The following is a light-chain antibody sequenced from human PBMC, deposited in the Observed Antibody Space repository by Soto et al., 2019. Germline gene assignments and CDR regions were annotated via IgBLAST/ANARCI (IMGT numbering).Light chain of an antibody. J-gene: IGKJ2*01. CDR1: QSVSSK. Sequence: EIVMTQSPATLSVSPGERATLSCRASQSVSSKLAWYQQKPGQAPRLLIYGASTRATGIPARFSGSGSGTEFILTISSLQSEDFAVYYCQQYNEWPPYTFGQGTKLEIK. CDR2: GAS. CDR3: QQYNEWPPYT. V-gene: IGKV3-15*01.